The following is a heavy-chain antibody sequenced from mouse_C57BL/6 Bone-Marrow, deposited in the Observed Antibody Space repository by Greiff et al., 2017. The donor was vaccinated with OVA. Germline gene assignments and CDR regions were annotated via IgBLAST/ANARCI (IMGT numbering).Heavy chain of an antibody. CDR2: INPYNGGT. Sequence: EVQLQQSGPVLVKPGASVKMSCKASGYTFTDYYMNWVKQSHGKSLEWIGVINPYNGGTSYNQKFKGKATLTVDKSSSTAYMELNSLTSEDSAVYYCARKDAAWFAYWGQGTLVTVSA. V-gene: IGHV1-19*01. CDR3: ARKDAAWFAY. J-gene: IGHJ3*01. CDR1: GYTFTDYY.